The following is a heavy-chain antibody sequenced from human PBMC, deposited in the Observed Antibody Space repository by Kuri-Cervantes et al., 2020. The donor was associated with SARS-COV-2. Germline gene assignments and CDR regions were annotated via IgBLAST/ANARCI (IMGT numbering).Heavy chain of an antibody. V-gene: IGHV4-30-4*08. CDR3: ARQHSPRYFDL. CDR2: IYYSGSA. J-gene: IGHJ2*01. D-gene: IGHD2-15*01. CDR1: GGSLSSGDYY. Sequence: SETLSLTCTVSGGSLSSGDYYWTWVRQPPGKGLEWIGNIYYSGSASYSPSLKSRLTLSLDMSKNKFSLKLSSVTAADTAVYYCARQHSPRYFDLWGRGTLVTVSS.